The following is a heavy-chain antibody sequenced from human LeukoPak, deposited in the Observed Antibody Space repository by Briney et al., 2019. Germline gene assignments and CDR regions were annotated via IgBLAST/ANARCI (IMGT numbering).Heavy chain of an antibody. J-gene: IGHJ4*02. CDR3: ARLKDSSGYSVDY. V-gene: IGHV5-51*01. CDR1: GYSFTCYW. Sequence: GESLKISCKGSGYSFTCYWIGWVRQMPGKGLEWMGIIYPGDSVTRYSPSFQGQVTISADKSISTAYLQWSSLKASDTAMYYCARLKDSSGYSVDYWGQGTLVTVSS. D-gene: IGHD3-22*01. CDR2: IYPGDSVT.